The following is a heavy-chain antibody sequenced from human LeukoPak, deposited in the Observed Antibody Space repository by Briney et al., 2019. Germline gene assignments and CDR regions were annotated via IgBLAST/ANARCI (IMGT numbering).Heavy chain of an antibody. CDR2: VYYTGST. V-gene: IGHV4-59*08. CDR1: GGSVSNYY. J-gene: IGHJ4*02. CDR3: ARHFAYSSSSYFDY. D-gene: IGHD6-6*01. Sequence: WDTLSLTCSVSGGSVSNYYWSWIRQPPGKGLEWMGYVYYTGSTNYNHSLKSRVTMFDDKSKNQFSLRLYYVTVADTAVYYCARHFAYSSSSYFDYWGQGRLVTVSS.